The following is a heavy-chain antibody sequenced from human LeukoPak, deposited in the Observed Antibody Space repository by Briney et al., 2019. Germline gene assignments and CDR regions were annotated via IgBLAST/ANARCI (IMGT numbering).Heavy chain of an antibody. V-gene: IGHV3-13*01. CDR1: GFTFRSYD. CDR3: ARAAYSSTWYSRYFDL. Sequence: GWSLTLSCAASGFTFRSYDMHWVRQATGKVLEWVSGIGTAGEIYYPGSVKGRFTISRENAKISLYLQMNSLRAGDTAVYYCARAAYSSTWYSRYFDLWGRGTLITVSS. J-gene: IGHJ2*01. D-gene: IGHD6-13*01. CDR2: IGTAGEI.